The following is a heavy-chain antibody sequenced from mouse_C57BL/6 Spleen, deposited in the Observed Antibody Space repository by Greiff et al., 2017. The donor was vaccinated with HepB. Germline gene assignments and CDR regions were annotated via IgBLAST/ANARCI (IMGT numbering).Heavy chain of an antibody. CDR3: ARGWYAGFDD. D-gene: IGHD2-14*01. V-gene: IGHV1-69*01. CDR1: GYTFTSYG. CDR2: IDPSNSYT. Sequence: VQLQQPGAELVMPGASVKLSCKASGYTFTSYGMHWVKQRPGQGLEWIGEIDPSNSYTNYNKKFKGKSTLTADKSSSTAYMRLSSLTSEDSAVYYCARGWYAGFDDWGQGTTVTVSA. J-gene: IGHJ3*01.